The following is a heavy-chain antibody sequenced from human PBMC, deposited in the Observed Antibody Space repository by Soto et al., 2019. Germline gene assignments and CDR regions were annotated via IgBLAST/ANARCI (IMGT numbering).Heavy chain of an antibody. CDR3: AKLGDAVSCYFDF. CDR1: GFTFSSYA. J-gene: IGHJ5*01. D-gene: IGHD3-10*01. CDR2: VSFDGSHK. V-gene: IGHV3-30*18. Sequence: QVQLVESGGGVVQPGGSLRLSCAASGFTFSSYAIHWVRQAPGKGLEWVADVSFDGSHKNYAVPVRGRFTISRDNSKKTVYLQSNSLRAEDTALYYCAKLGDAVSCYFDFWGQGTQVAVSS.